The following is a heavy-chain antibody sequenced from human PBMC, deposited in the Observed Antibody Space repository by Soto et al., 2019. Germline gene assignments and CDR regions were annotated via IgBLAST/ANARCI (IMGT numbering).Heavy chain of an antibody. V-gene: IGHV1-8*02. CDR1: GNTVPNYA. J-gene: IGHJ6*02. CDR3: AREVVSRGMDV. D-gene: IGHD3-22*01. Sequence: ASVKVSCKASGNTVPNYAIHWVRQAPGQGLEWMGWMNPNSGNTGYAQKFQGRVTMTRNTSISTAYMELSSLRSDDTAVYYCAREVVSRGMDVWGQGTTVTVS. CDR2: MNPNSGNT.